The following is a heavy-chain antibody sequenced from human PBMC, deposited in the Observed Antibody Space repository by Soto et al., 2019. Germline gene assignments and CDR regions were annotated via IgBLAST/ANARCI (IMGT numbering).Heavy chain of an antibody. J-gene: IGHJ4*02. CDR2: VYWDDDK. D-gene: IGHD3-9*01. CDR1: GFSLTANGVG. CDR3: ATLTGSH. V-gene: IGHV2-5*02. Sequence: ITLKESGPPLVKPTQTLTLTCSFSGFSLTANGVGVGWVRQPPGLALEWLAMVYWDDDKHYSASLRSRLSITKDTSKIQVVLTMTNMDPVDTSTYYCATLTGSHWGQGALVTVSS.